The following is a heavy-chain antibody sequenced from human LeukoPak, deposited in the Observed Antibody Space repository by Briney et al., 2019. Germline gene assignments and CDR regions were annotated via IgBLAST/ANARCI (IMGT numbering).Heavy chain of an antibody. J-gene: IGHJ5*02. Sequence: PGGSLRLSCAASGFTFSSYDMNWVRQAPGKGLEWVSYISSSGSTIYYADSVKGRFTISRDNAKNSLYLQMNSLRAEDTAVYYCARFYGSGSYYEGKRFDPWGQGTLVTVSS. D-gene: IGHD3-10*01. CDR2: ISSSGSTI. CDR1: GFTFSSYD. V-gene: IGHV3-48*03. CDR3: ARFYGSGSYYEGKRFDP.